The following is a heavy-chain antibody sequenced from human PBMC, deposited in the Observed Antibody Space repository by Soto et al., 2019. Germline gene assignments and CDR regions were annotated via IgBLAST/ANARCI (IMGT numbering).Heavy chain of an antibody. J-gene: IGHJ5*02. CDR3: AKDLRPGLVVPTKSGFDP. D-gene: IGHD3-10*01. Sequence: GGSLRLSCEASGFPFNTYDMTWFRQLPGMGLEWVSTTSIGGNTDFAESVRGRFSASRDNSKNTLYLQMTNLRAEDAAIYFCAKDLRPGLVVPTKSGFDPWGQGTRVTVSS. CDR2: TSIGGNT. CDR1: GFPFNTYD. V-gene: IGHV3-23*01.